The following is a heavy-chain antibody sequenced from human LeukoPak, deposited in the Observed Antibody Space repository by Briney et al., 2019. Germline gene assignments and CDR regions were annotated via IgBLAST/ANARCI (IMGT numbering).Heavy chain of an antibody. J-gene: IGHJ6*03. CDR1: GGSISSSNW. V-gene: IGHV4-4*02. CDR3: ARESYGNYLYADYYYYYMDV. Sequence: SGTLSLTCAVSGGSISSSNWWSWVRQPPGQGLEWIGEIYHSGSTNYNPSLKSRVTISVDKSKNQFSLKLSSVTAADTAVYYCARESYGNYLYADYYYYYMDVWGKGTTVTVSS. CDR2: IYHSGST. D-gene: IGHD4-11*01.